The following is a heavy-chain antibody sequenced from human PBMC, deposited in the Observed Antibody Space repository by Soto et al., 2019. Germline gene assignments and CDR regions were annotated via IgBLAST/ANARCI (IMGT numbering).Heavy chain of an antibody. D-gene: IGHD6-13*01. CDR1: GGTFSGYY. V-gene: IGHV4-34*01. CDR2: INHSGST. J-gene: IGHJ5*02. Sequence: SETLSLTCAVYGGTFSGYYWSWIRQPPGKGLEWIGEINHSGSTNYNPSLKSRVTISVDTSKNQFSLKQSAVTAADTAVYYCPSSPGIAAGGTSNWFDPWGQGNLVTVSS. CDR3: PSSPGIAAGGTSNWFDP.